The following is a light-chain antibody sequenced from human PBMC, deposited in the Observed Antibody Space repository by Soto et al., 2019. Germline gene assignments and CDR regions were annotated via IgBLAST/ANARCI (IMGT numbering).Light chain of an antibody. CDR3: HQYDSSPYN. Sequence: EIVLTQSPGTLSLSPGERATLSCGASQSVSDNYLAWYQQKPGQAPRLLIYGASSRATGIPDGFSGSGSGTDFSLTISRLEPGDSAVYYCHQYDSSPYNFGQGTKLEIK. CDR2: GAS. CDR1: QSVSDNY. V-gene: IGKV3-20*01. J-gene: IGKJ2*01.